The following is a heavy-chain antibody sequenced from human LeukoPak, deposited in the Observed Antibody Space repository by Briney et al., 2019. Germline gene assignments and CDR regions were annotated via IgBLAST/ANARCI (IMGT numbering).Heavy chain of an antibody. D-gene: IGHD2-21*02. CDR1: GFTFSSYS. J-gene: IGHJ4*02. Sequence: PGGSLILSCAASGFTFSSYSMNWVRPAPGKGLEGVSYISSSSSTIYYADSVKGRFTISGDNAKNSLYLQMNSLRDEDTAVYYCARDRPSIVVVTAALDYWGQGTLVTVSS. V-gene: IGHV3-48*02. CDR3: ARDRPSIVVVTAALDY. CDR2: ISSSSSTI.